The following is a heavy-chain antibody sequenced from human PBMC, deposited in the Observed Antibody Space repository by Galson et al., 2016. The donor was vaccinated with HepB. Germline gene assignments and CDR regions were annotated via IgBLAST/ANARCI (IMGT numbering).Heavy chain of an antibody. CDR2: FYSDSSI. CDR3: ARDYGHYYESGALPFHYFDP. CDR1: GFTVSTYY. V-gene: IGHV3-53*01. J-gene: IGHJ5*02. D-gene: IGHD3-22*01. Sequence: SLRLSCAASGFTVSTYYMNWVRQAPGKGPEWVSSFYSDSSIYYVDSVKGRFSVSTDSSKNTMYLQTNSLRAEDTAIYYCARDYGHYYESGALPFHYFDPWGQGTLVTVSS.